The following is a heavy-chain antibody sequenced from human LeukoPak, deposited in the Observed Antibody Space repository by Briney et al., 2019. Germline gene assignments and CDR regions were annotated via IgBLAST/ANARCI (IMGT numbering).Heavy chain of an antibody. CDR3: ASDHYYDSSGYTFRH. D-gene: IGHD3-22*01. V-gene: IGHV4-59*01. CDR2: IYYSGGT. CDR1: GGSISNYY. Sequence: SETLSCTCTVAGGSISNYYWRWLRQPPGKGLEWGGFIYYSGGTSYNPSLRRRVTISVDTSKTQFSLKLSSVTAADTAVYYCASDHYYDSSGYTFRHWGQGTLVTVSS. J-gene: IGHJ1*01.